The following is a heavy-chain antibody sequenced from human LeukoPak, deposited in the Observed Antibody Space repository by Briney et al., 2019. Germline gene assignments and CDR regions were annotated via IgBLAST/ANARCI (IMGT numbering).Heavy chain of an antibody. CDR1: GFTFSSYA. V-gene: IGHV3-23*01. CDR3: AKDPYILTGYYFVEDWFDP. Sequence: GGSLRLSCAASGFTFSSYAMSWVRQAPGKGLEWVSAISGSGGSTYYADSVKGRFTISRDNSKNTLYLQMNSLRAEDTAVYYCAKDPYILTGYYFVEDWFDPWGQGTLVTVSS. CDR2: ISGSGGST. D-gene: IGHD3-9*01. J-gene: IGHJ5*02.